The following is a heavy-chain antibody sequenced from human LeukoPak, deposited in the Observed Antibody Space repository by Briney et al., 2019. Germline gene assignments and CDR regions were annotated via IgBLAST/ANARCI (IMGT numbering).Heavy chain of an antibody. CDR2: INPNSGGT. D-gene: IGHD3-22*01. CDR1: GYTFTGYY. CDR3: ARRHWNYDSGGYTDAFDI. Sequence: ASVKVSCKASGYTFTGYYMHWVRQAPGQGLEWMGWINPNSGGTNYAQKFQGRVTMTRDTSISTAYMELSRLRSDDTAVYYCARRHWNYDSGGYTDAFDIWGQGTMVTVSS. J-gene: IGHJ3*02. V-gene: IGHV1-2*02.